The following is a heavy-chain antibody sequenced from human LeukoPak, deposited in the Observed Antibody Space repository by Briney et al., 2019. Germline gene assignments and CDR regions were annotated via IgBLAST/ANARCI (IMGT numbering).Heavy chain of an antibody. J-gene: IGHJ4*02. CDR3: ARDLRRGYTYGWNY. D-gene: IGHD5-18*01. CDR1: GFTFSSYW. Sequence: GGSLRLSCAASGFTFSSYWMSWVRQAPGKGLEWVANIKPDGSEKYSVDSVKGRFTIYRDNAKNSLFLQMNSLRAEDTAVYYCARDLRRGYTYGWNYWGQGTLVTVSS. CDR2: IKPDGSEK. V-gene: IGHV3-7*01.